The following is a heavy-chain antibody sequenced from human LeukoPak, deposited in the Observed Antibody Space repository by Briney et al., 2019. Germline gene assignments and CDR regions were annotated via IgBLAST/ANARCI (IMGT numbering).Heavy chain of an antibody. CDR2: TYYSGST. J-gene: IGHJ4*02. CDR3: ARGTRAGYNLEPFDY. V-gene: IGHV4-59*08. D-gene: IGHD5-24*01. CDR1: GGSMSSYY. Sequence: TAETLSLTCTVSGGSMSSYYGSWLRQPPGKGLEWIGYTYYSGSTKYNPSLKSRVTISVDTSKNQFSLKLSSVTAADTDVYFCARGTRAGYNLEPFDYGGQGTLVSVSS.